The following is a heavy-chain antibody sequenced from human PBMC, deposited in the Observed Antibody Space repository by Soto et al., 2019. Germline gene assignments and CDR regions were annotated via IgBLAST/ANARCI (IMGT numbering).Heavy chain of an antibody. CDR2: INPSGDTT. CDR1: GYTFTSYY. Sequence: GASVKVSCKASGYTFTSYYMHWVRQAPGQGLEWMGIINPSGDTTTYAQKFQGRVTMTRDTSTSTVYMELSSLRSEDTAVYYCARDGHCSGGSCYSWFDPWGQGTLVTVSS. V-gene: IGHV1-46*01. D-gene: IGHD2-15*01. J-gene: IGHJ5*02. CDR3: ARDGHCSGGSCYSWFDP.